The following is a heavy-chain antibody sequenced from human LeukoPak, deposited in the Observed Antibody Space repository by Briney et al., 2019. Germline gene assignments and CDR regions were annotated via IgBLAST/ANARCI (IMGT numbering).Heavy chain of an antibody. D-gene: IGHD2-2*01. Sequence: GGSLRLSCAASGFTVSSNYMSWVRQAPGKGLDWVSVIYSGGSTYYADSVKGRFTISRDNSKNTLYLQMNSLRAEDTAVYYCARALEGYCSSTSCSQGFDYWGQGTLVTVSS. J-gene: IGHJ4*02. V-gene: IGHV3-66*01. CDR1: GFTVSSNY. CDR2: IYSGGST. CDR3: ARALEGYCSSTSCSQGFDY.